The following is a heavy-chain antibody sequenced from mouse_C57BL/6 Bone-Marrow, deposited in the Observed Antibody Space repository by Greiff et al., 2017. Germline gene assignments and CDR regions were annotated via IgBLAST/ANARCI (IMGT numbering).Heavy chain of an antibody. V-gene: IGHV1-59*01. CDR1: GYTFTSYW. CDR2: IDPSDSYT. J-gene: IGHJ3*01. Sequence: QVQLQQPGAELVRPGTSVKLSCKASGYTFTSYWMQWVKQRPGQGLEWIGVIDPSDSYTNYNQKFKGKATLTVDTSSSTAYMQLSSLTSEDSAVFYGGRRGSDSGFAYWGQGTLVTVSA. CDR3: GRRGSDSGFAY. D-gene: IGHD1-1*02.